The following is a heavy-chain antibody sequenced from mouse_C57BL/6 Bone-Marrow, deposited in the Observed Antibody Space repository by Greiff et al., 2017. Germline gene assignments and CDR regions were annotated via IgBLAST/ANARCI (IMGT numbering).Heavy chain of an antibody. D-gene: IGHD1-1*02. CDR2: ISSGSSTI. Sequence: EVKLVESGGGLVKPGGSLKLSCAASGFTLSDYGMHWVRQAPEKGLEWVAYISSGSSTIYYGDTVKGRFTIARDNAKNTLFLQMTSLRSEDTAMYYWASMGPLLLFFDYWGQGTTLTVSS. CDR3: ASMGPLLLFFDY. J-gene: IGHJ2*01. CDR1: GFTLSDYG. V-gene: IGHV5-17*01.